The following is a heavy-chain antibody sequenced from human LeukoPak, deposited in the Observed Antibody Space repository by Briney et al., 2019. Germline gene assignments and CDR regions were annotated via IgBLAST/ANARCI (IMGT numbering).Heavy chain of an antibody. D-gene: IGHD1-26*01. Sequence: ASVTVSCKASGYTFTSYGITWVRQAPGQGLEWMGWISGYNGNTNYAQKLQGRVTMTTDTSTSTAYMELGSLRSDDTAVYYCARREVGATQRDFDYWGQGTLVTVSS. CDR3: ARREVGATQRDFDY. CDR1: GYTFTSYG. CDR2: ISGYNGNT. J-gene: IGHJ4*02. V-gene: IGHV1-18*01.